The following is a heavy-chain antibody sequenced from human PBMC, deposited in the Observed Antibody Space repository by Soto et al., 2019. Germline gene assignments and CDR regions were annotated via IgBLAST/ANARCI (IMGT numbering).Heavy chain of an antibody. V-gene: IGHV4-4*07. Sequence: SETLSLTCTVSGGSISTYYWSWIRQPAGKGLEWIGRIDTSGNTNYNPSLKSRVTMSVDTSKKQFSLKLTSVTAADKAVYYCARYSSNWFQTEGMDVWGQGTTVTVSS. CDR3: ARYSSNWFQTEGMDV. D-gene: IGHD6-13*01. CDR1: GGSISTYY. CDR2: IDTSGNT. J-gene: IGHJ6*02.